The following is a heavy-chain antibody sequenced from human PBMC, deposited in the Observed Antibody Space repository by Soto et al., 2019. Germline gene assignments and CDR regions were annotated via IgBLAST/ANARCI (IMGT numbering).Heavy chain of an antibody. D-gene: IGHD6-6*01. V-gene: IGHV1-69*01. J-gene: IGHJ6*02. CDR3: GRGTYSSSSLRRYYYYYGMDV. Sequence: QVQLVPSGAEVKKPGSSVKVSCKASGGTFSSYAISWVRQAPGQGLEWMGGIIPIFGTANYAQKFQGRVTITADESTSTAYMELRSLRSEDTSVYYCGRGTYSSSSLRRYYYYYGMDVWCQGTTVTVSS. CDR2: IIPIFGTA. CDR1: GGTFSSYA.